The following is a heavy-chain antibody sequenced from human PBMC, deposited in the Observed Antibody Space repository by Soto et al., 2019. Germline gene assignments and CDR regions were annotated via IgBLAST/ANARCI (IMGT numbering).Heavy chain of an antibody. V-gene: IGHV4-31*02. CDR1: GGSITSGGYS. Sequence: QVQLQESGPGLVKPSQTLSLTCSVSGGSITSGGYSWTWIRHQPGKSVQWIGYVFDSGKTYYNPSLNGRLTISVDTAKNLFSLELSSVTAADTAVYFCARGSGYYRNIDSWGQGTLVSVSS. J-gene: IGHJ4*02. D-gene: IGHD3-3*01. CDR3: ARGSGYYRNIDS. CDR2: VFDSGKT.